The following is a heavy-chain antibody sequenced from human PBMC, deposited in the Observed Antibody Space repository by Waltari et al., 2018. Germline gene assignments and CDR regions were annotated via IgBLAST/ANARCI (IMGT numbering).Heavy chain of an antibody. CDR3: ARGKAFDP. CDR1: GFSFDEYS. J-gene: IGHJ5*02. CDR2: LNNGGDYK. V-gene: IGHV3-21*06. Sequence: VRLVESGGGRVEPGESLRLSCVGSGFSFDEYSMNWVRQAPGKGLEWVSPLNNGGDYKGDADAVEGRVTISRDNDKNTLYLQMNDLRVDDTAIYYWARGKAFDPWGQGTRVNVSS.